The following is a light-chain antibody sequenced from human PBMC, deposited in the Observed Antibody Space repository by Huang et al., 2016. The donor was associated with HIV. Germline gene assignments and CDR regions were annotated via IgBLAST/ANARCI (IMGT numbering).Light chain of an antibody. V-gene: IGKV1-NL1*01. Sequence: DIQMTQSPPSLSASVGDRVIITCRASQGISTSLAWYQQKPGKAPKLLLYSAARLESGVPSRFSGSGSGKDYTLAISSLQPEDFATYYCQQYYSTLWTFGQGTKVEIK. CDR3: QQYYSTLWT. CDR1: QGISTS. J-gene: IGKJ1*01. CDR2: SAA.